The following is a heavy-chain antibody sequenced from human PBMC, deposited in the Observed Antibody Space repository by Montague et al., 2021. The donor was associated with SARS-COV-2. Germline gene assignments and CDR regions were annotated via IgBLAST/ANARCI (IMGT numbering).Heavy chain of an antibody. Sequence: SLRLSCSGTGINLARYWMHWVRQAPGSGLEWIARTNADDSITMYXESVEGRFTIARDIPRNTVHLQMNSLRLDDTGIYYCTDSGSADTGFENWGQGTLVTVSS. CDR2: TNADDSIT. CDR3: TDSGSADTGFEN. D-gene: IGHD5-12*01. V-gene: IGHV3-74*03. J-gene: IGHJ4*02. CDR1: GINLARYW.